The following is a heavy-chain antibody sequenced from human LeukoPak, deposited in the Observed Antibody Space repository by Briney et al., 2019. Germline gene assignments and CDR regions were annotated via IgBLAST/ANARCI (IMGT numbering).Heavy chain of an antibody. V-gene: IGHV3-48*01. CDR3: ARRDYHGSSGYCDSSY. D-gene: IGHD3-22*01. Sequence: GGSLRLPCAASGFTFSSYGMNWVRQAPGKGLEWVSCISSSSDTIYYADSVKGRFTISRDNAKNSLYLQMNSLRAEDTAVYYCARRDYHGSSGYCDSSYWGQGTLVTVSS. CDR2: ISSSSDTI. J-gene: IGHJ4*02. CDR1: GFTFSSYG.